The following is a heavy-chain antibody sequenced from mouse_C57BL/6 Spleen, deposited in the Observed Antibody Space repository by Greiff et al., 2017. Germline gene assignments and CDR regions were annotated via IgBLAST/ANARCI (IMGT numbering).Heavy chain of an antibody. CDR2: IYPGSGNT. V-gene: IGHV1-76*01. CDR1: GYTFTDYY. Sequence: VNVVESGAELVRPGASVKLSCKASGYTFTDYYINWVKQRPGQGLEWIARIYPGSGNTYYNEKFKGKATLTAEKSSSTAYMQLSSLTSEDSAVYFCARGPLYAMDYWGQGTSVTVSS. J-gene: IGHJ4*01. CDR3: ARGPLYAMDY.